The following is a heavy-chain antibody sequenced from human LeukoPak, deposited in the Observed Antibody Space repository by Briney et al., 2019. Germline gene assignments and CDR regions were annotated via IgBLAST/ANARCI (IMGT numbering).Heavy chain of an antibody. V-gene: IGHV3-30-3*01. CDR2: ISYDGSNK. J-gene: IGHJ5*02. Sequence: GGSLRLSCAASGFTFSSYAMHWVRQAPGKGLEWGAVISYDGSNKYYADSVKGRFTISRDNSKNTLYLQMNSLRAEDTAVYYCARDQGELLLSWFDPWGQGTLVTVSS. D-gene: IGHD1-26*01. CDR1: GFTFSSYA. CDR3: ARDQGELLLSWFDP.